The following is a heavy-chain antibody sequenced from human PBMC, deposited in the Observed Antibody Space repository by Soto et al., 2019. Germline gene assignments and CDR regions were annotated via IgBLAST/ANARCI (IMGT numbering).Heavy chain of an antibody. Sequence: GGSLRLSCAASGFTFSHFAMTWVRRAPGKGLDWVSTISYRGTNTYYADSAKGRFTISRDNSQNTLYLQMDGLRAEDSAVYYCAKDRADYGSGTYFDCWGQGTLVTVSS. J-gene: IGHJ4*02. CDR1: GFTFSHFA. CDR2: ISYRGTNT. CDR3: AKDRADYGSGTYFDC. D-gene: IGHD3-10*01. V-gene: IGHV3-23*01.